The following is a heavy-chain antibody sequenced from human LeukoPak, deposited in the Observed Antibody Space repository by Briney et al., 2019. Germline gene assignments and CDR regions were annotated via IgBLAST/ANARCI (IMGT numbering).Heavy chain of an antibody. Sequence: AGGSLRLSCAASGFTLEDYAMHCVRQAPGEGLEGVAGISWKRGSIVYGDSVKGRFTISRDKAKISLYLKMNSLRAEDTALYYCAKDSSGWLSWFDPWGQGTLVTVSS. V-gene: IGHV3-9*01. CDR2: ISWKRGSI. D-gene: IGHD6-19*01. CDR1: GFTLEDYA. CDR3: AKDSSGWLSWFDP. J-gene: IGHJ5*02.